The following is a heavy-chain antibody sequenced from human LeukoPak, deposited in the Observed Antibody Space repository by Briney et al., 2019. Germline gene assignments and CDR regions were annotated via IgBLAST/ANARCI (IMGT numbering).Heavy chain of an antibody. CDR3: VRKFATGD. D-gene: IGHD1-14*01. CDR2: VKSDGTAT. CDR1: GFTLSKHP. Sequence: GGSLRLSCAASGFTLSKHPMYWVRQAPGKGLEWVSSVKSDGTATNYADSVKGRFTISRDNAKNTLYLQMNSLRVEDTAVYYCVRKFATGDWGQGTLVTVSS. V-gene: IGHV3-74*01. J-gene: IGHJ4*02.